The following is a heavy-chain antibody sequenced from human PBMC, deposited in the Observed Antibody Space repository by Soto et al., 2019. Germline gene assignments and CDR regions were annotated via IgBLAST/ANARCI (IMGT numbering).Heavy chain of an antibody. J-gene: IGHJ4*02. CDR2: IHGSGST. CDR3: AKNYYFYS. Sequence: EVQLLESGGGLIQPGGSLRLSCAASGFSFNSYAMSWVRQAPGKGLEWVSIIHGSGSTYYVDSVKGRFTISRDNSKNTLDLQMNSLRVEDTAVYYCAKNYYFYSWGQGTLVTVSS. CDR1: GFSFNSYA. V-gene: IGHV3-23*01.